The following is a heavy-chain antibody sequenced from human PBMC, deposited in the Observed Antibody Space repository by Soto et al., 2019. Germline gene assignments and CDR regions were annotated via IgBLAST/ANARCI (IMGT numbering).Heavy chain of an antibody. CDR1: GGSISSYY. V-gene: IGHV4-59*01. D-gene: IGHD2-2*01. CDR2: IYYSGST. J-gene: IGHJ4*02. Sequence: SETLSLTCTVSGGSISSYYWSWIRQPPGKGLEWIGYIYYSGSTNYNPSLKSRVTISLDKSKNQFSLKLSSVTAADTAVYYCARVVPAPQYYFDYWGQGTLVTVSS. CDR3: ARVVPAPQYYFDY.